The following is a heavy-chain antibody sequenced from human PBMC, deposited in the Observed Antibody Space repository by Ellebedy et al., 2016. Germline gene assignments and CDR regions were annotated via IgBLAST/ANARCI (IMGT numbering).Heavy chain of an antibody. CDR2: IIPILGIA. CDR3: ARAGYDSSGYYPS. Sequence: SVKVSCXASGGTFSSYAISWVRQAPGQGLEWMGRIIPILGIANYAQKFQGRVTITADKSTSTAYMELSSLRSEDTAVYYCARAGYDSSGYYPSWGQGTLVTVSS. J-gene: IGHJ5*02. CDR1: GGTFSSYA. D-gene: IGHD3-22*01. V-gene: IGHV1-69*04.